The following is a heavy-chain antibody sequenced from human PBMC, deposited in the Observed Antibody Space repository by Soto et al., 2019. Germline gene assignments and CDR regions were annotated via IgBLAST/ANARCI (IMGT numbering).Heavy chain of an antibody. CDR1: GYTFTSYA. CDR2: INAGNGNT. V-gene: IGHV1-3*01. CDR3: ARDFRFYYYYYGMDV. Sequence: ASVKVSCKASGYTFTSYAMHWVRQAPGQRLEWMGWINAGNGNTKYAQKLQGRVTMTTDTSTSTAYMELRSLRSDDTAVYYCARDFRFYYYYYGMDVWGQGTTVTVSS. J-gene: IGHJ6*02.